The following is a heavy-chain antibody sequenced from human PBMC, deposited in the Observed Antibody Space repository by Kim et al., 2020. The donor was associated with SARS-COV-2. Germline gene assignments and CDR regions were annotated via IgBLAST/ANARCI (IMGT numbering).Heavy chain of an antibody. D-gene: IGHD3-10*01. CDR1: GFTFSIYA. Sequence: GGSLRLSCAASGFTFSIYAMNWVRQAPGKGLEWVSAIDQSGTGTYDADSVEGRFTISRDNSKNMLYLQMNSLRAEDTAVYYCARRNGYHGSGYMDVWGRGTTVTVFS. V-gene: IGHV3-23*05. CDR3: ARRNGYHGSGYMDV. J-gene: IGHJ6*02. CDR2: IDQSGTGT.